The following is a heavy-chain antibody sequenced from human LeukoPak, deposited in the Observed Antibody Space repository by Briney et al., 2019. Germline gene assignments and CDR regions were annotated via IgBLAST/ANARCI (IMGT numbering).Heavy chain of an antibody. CDR1: GYTFTSYD. Sequence: ASVKVSCKASGYTFTSYDINWVRQATGQGLEWMGWMNPNSGNTGYAQKFQGRVTITRNTSISTAYMELSSLRSDDTAMYYCARNIWFGESSDGFDIWGQGTMVTVSS. V-gene: IGHV1-8*03. D-gene: IGHD3-10*01. CDR3: ARNIWFGESSDGFDI. CDR2: MNPNSGNT. J-gene: IGHJ3*02.